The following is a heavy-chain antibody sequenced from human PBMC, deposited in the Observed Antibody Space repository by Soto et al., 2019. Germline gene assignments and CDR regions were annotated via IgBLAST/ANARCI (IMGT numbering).Heavy chain of an antibody. V-gene: IGHV3-23*01. J-gene: IGHJ4*02. CDR1: EFSFGGYA. CDR3: AKGSRGYTTYYFDY. Sequence: EVQLLESGGDLVQPGGSLRLSCAASEFSFGGYAMSWVRQAPGKGLELVSSISGSGASAFYADSVRGRFTISRDNTGNTVSLQMNSLRAEDTALYYCAKGSRGYTTYYFDYWGQGTRITVSS. D-gene: IGHD5-18*01. CDR2: ISGSGASA.